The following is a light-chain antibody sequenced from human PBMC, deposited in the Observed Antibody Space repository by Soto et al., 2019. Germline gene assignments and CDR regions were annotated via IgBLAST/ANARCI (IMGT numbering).Light chain of an antibody. J-gene: IGLJ2*01. CDR1: SSDVGGYKY. CDR3: SANAGGSTLV. CDR2: DVS. Sequence: QSALTQPRSVSGSPGQSVTISCTGTSSDVGGYKYVSWYQQHPGKAPKLMISDVSKRPSGVPDRFSGSKSGNTASLTISGLQAEDEADYYCSANAGGSTLVFGGGTKLTVL. V-gene: IGLV2-11*01.